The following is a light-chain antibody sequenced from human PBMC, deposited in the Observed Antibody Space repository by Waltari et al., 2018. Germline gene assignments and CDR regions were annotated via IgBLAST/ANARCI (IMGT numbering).Light chain of an antibody. Sequence: EIVLTQSPGTLSLSPGDRVSLSCRASERGNSNYLPWYQQKPGQAPRLLMYGASNRAAGIRERFSVCWSGADFTLTISRREPEDCAGDYCQQFANSPCTFGQGTKVESK. CDR1: ERGNSNY. J-gene: IGKJ1*01. V-gene: IGKV3-20*01. CDR3: QQFANSPCT. CDR2: GAS.